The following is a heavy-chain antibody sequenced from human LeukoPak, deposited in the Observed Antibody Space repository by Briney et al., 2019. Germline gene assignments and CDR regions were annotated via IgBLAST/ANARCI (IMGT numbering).Heavy chain of an antibody. D-gene: IGHD3-3*01. J-gene: IGHJ5*02. CDR3: ARKLRHQNNWFDP. V-gene: IGHV4-59*01. Sequence: SETLSLTCTVSVGSISSYYWSWIRQPPGKGLEWIGYIYYSGSTNYNPSLKSRVTISVDTSKNQFSLKLSSVTAADTAVYYCARKLRHQNNWFDPWGQGTLVTVSS. CDR1: VGSISSYY. CDR2: IYYSGST.